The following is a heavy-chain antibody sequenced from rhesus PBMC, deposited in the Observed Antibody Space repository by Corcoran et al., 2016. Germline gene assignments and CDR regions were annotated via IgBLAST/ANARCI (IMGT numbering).Heavy chain of an antibody. CDR1: GGYISGYYL. V-gene: IGHV4S7*01. J-gene: IGHJ4*01. CDR2: IYGGSGST. Sequence: QLQLQESGPGLVKPSETLSLTCAVSGGYISGYYLWSWIRQPPGKGLEWIGYIYGGSGSTSYNPSLKKRVTISKETSKNQFTRKLSSVTAADTAVDYCAQTTVTTLRKWGYWGQGVLVTVSS. CDR3: AQTTVTTLRKWGY. D-gene: IGHD4-35*01.